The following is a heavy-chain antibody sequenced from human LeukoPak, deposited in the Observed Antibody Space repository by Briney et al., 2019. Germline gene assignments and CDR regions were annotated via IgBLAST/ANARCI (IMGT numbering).Heavy chain of an antibody. CDR2: IYYSGST. D-gene: IGHD6-19*01. V-gene: IGHV4-59*01. CDR3: ARIAVAVNWFDP. CDR1: GGSISSYY. J-gene: IGHJ5*02. Sequence: SETLSLTCTVSGGSISSYYWSWIRHPPGKGLEWIGYIYYSGSTSYNPSLKSRATISVDTSKNQFSLKLSSVTAADTAVYYCARIAVAVNWFDPWGQGTLVTVSS.